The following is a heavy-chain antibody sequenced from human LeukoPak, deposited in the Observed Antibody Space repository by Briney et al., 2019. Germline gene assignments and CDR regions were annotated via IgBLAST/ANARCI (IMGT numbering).Heavy chain of an antibody. D-gene: IGHD1-26*01. V-gene: IGHV4-59*01. Sequence: SETLSLTCTVSGVSISSYYWSWIRQPPGKGLEWIGYIYYSGSTSYNPSLKSRVTISVDTSKNQFSLKLSSVTAADTAVYYCARGYSGSYGRFDYWGQGTLVTVSS. CDR1: GVSISSYY. CDR3: ARGYSGSYGRFDY. J-gene: IGHJ4*02. CDR2: IYYSGST.